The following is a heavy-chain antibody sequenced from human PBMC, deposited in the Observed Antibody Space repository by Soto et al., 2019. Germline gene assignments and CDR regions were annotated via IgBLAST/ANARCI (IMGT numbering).Heavy chain of an antibody. D-gene: IGHD2-15*01. CDR3: AKESCLGTTCYCIEK. CDR1: GFTFSSYA. Sequence: EVQLLESGGGLVQPGGSLRLSCAASGFTFSSYAMSWVRQAPGKCLECVSSVSGSSGSKSYADSVKSRFTISRDNSKSTGYLQMTSLRAEDTAVDFCAKESCLGTTCYCIEKWCHGKLVTVPS. J-gene: IGHJ4*01. CDR2: VSGSSGSK. V-gene: IGHV3-23*01.